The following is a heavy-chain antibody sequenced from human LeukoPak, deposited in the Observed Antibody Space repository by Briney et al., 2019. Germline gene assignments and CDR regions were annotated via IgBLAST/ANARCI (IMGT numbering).Heavy chain of an antibody. J-gene: IGHJ4*02. Sequence: GESLRLSCAASGFTFSSYWMSWVRQAPGKGLEWVANIKQDGSEKYYVDSVKGRFTISRDNAKSSLYLQMNSLRAEDTAVYYCARVTDGQLGGFDYWGQGTLVTVSS. CDR2: IKQDGSEK. D-gene: IGHD3-16*01. CDR3: ARVTDGQLGGFDY. V-gene: IGHV3-7*05. CDR1: GFTFSSYW.